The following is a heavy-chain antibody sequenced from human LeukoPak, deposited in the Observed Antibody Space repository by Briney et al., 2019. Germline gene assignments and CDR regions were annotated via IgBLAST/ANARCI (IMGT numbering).Heavy chain of an antibody. J-gene: IGHJ3*02. Sequence: GGSLRLSCAASGFTFSNYAMSWVRQAPGKGLEWVSVINGGGVSTYYADSVKGRFTISRDNSRNTLYLQMDSLRAEDTAVYYCGKGPEKGAFDIWGQGTMVTVSS. V-gene: IGHV3-23*01. CDR1: GFTFSNYA. CDR2: INGGGVST. CDR3: GKGPEKGAFDI.